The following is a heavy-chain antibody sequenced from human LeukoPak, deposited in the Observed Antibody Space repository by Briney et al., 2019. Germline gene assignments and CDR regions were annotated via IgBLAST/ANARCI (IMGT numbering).Heavy chain of an antibody. CDR3: ARLTFPGLRYDDRRIFDI. CDR1: GGSINSDD. V-gene: IGHV4-59*08. J-gene: IGHJ3*02. Sequence: SETLSLTCAGSGGSINSDDWSWSRRPPGKGLEGIGHIHHSGRSNYNTYLVSRVPLSVDMSRNQISLRLSSVTAADTAVYYCARLTFPGLRYDDRRIFDIWGQGSVVTVSS. CDR2: IHHSGRS. D-gene: IGHD3-3*01.